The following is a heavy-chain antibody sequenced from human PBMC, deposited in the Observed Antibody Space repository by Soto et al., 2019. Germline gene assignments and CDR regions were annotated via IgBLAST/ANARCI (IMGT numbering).Heavy chain of an antibody. CDR3: AGRGKYYDILTGHQDAFDI. Sequence: PSETLSLTCTVSGGSISNYYWSWIRQPQGKGLEWIGYIHYSGSTNYSPSLKSRVTILVDTSKNQFSLKLSSVTAADTAVYYCAGRGKYYDILTGHQDAFDIWGQGTMVTVSS. D-gene: IGHD3-9*01. CDR1: GGSISNYY. V-gene: IGHV4-59*08. CDR2: IHYSGST. J-gene: IGHJ3*02.